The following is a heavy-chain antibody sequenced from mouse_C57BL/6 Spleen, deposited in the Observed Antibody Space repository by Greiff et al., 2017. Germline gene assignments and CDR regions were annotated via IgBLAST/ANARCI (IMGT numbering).Heavy chain of an antibody. D-gene: IGHD3-3*01. CDR2: IDPSDSYT. CDR3: ARGGGLDFDG. CDR1: GYTFTSYW. J-gene: IGHJ1*03. V-gene: IGHV1-69*01. Sequence: VQLQQPGAELVLPGASVKLSCKASGYTFTSYWMHWVKQRPGQGLEWIGEIDPSDSYTNYNQKFKGQSTLTVDKSSSTDYMQLSSLASEDSAVYYCARGGGLDFDGWGTGTTVTVSS.